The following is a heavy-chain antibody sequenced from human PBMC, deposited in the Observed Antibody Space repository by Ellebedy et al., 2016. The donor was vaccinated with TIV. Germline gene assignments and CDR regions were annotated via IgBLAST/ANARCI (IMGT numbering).Heavy chain of an antibody. J-gene: IGHJ5*02. CDR1: GFTFSSYA. CDR3: ARGDSSNWYDR. CDR2: ISSTGGNT. V-gene: IGHV3-23*01. Sequence: PGGSLRLSCAASGFTFSSYAMSWVRQAPGKGLEWVSLISSTGGNTYYTESVKGRFTISRDNSKNTVYLQMSSLSAEDAAVYYCARGDSSNWYDRWGQGTLVTVSS. D-gene: IGHD6-13*01.